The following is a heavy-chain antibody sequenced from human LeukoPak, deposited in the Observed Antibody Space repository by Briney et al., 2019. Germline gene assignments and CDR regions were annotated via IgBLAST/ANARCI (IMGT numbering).Heavy chain of an antibody. CDR1: GYTLTELS. J-gene: IGHJ4*02. V-gene: IGHV1-24*01. Sequence: ASVKVSCKVSGYTLTELSLHWVRQAAGKGLEWMGGFEPEDGERVYAQTFQGRVAMTEDTSTDTAYMELSSLTSEDTTVYYCVTLGGGVPIAIVDYWGQGTLVTVSS. CDR3: VTLGGGVPIAIVDY. D-gene: IGHD3-16*01. CDR2: FEPEDGER.